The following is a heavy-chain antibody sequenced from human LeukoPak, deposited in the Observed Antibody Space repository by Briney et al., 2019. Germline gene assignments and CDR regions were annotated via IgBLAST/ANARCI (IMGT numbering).Heavy chain of an antibody. CDR1: GASIRSGDYY. V-gene: IGHV4-30-4*01. CDR2: IYDSGST. Sequence: PSETLSLTCTVSGASIRSGDYYWSWIRQPPGKGLEWIGYIYDSGSTYYNPSLKSRITISVDTSEDRFSLKLSSVTATDTAVYYCARDCSGGSCYGAFDIWGQGTMVTVSS. D-gene: IGHD2-15*01. CDR3: ARDCSGGSCYGAFDI. J-gene: IGHJ3*02.